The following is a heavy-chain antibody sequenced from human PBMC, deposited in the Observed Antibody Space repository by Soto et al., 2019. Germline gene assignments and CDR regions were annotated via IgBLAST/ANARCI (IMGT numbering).Heavy chain of an antibody. Sequence: EVQLLESGGGLVQPGGSLRLSCTASGFPFNRHAMTWVRQAPGKGLEWVSGLSDSGGSIYYADSVKGRFTVSRNNSMNTLYLQMNTLSAEDTAIYYCAKVSSSWYAGFFDLWGQGTLVTVSS. CDR2: LSDSGGSI. CDR3: AKVSSSWYAGFFDL. J-gene: IGHJ4*02. D-gene: IGHD6-13*01. CDR1: GFPFNRHA. V-gene: IGHV3-23*01.